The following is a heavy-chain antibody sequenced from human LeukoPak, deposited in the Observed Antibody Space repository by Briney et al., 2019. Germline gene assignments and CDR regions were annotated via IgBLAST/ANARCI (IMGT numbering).Heavy chain of an antibody. V-gene: IGHV1-69*05. D-gene: IGHD2-2*01. J-gene: IGHJ4*02. CDR1: GGTFSSYE. Sequence: SVKVSCKASGGTFSSYEISWVRQAPGQGLEWMGGIIPMFGTAKYAQKFQGRVTITRDKSTSTAYMELSSLGSEDTDVYYCASGTTDIVVVPATLRNYYFDYWGQGALVTVSS. CDR2: IIPMFGTA. CDR3: ASGTTDIVVVPATLRNYYFDY.